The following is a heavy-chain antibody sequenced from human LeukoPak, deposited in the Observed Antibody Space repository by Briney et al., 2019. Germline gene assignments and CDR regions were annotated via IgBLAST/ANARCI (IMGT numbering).Heavy chain of an antibody. J-gene: IGHJ5*02. D-gene: IGHD6-19*01. CDR2: TYYRSKWYN. CDR3: ASGFTSGWPRFDP. V-gene: IGHV6-1*01. CDR1: GDSVSSNSTA. Sequence: SQTLSLTCAISGDSVSSNSTAWNWIRQSPSRGLEWLGRTYYRSKWYNEYAVSVKSRITINPDTSKNQFSPHLNSVTPEDTAIYYCASGFTSGWPRFDPWGQGTLVTVSS.